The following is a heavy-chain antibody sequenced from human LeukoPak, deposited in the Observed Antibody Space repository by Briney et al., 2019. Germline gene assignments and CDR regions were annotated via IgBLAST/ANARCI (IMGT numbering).Heavy chain of an antibody. D-gene: IGHD3-9*01. CDR1: GFTFSRYT. V-gene: IGHV3-21*04. J-gene: IGHJ3*02. CDR3: AKDRSNDDILTAQDAFDI. CDR2: ISSSSTYI. Sequence: GGSLRLSCAASGFTFSRYTINWVRQAPGKGLEWVSSISSSSTYIYYADSVKGRFTISRDNAKNSLYLQMNSLRAEDTALYYCAKDRSNDDILTAQDAFDIWGQGTMVTVSS.